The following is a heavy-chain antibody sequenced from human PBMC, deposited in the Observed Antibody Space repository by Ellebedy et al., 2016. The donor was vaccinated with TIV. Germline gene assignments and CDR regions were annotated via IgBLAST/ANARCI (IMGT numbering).Heavy chain of an antibody. Sequence: AASVKVSCKASGYTFTGYYMHWVRQAPGQGLEWMGWINPNSGGTNYAQKFQGRVTMTRDTSISTAYMELSRLRSDDTAVYYCARDLPYYGSGSYYLTLFDYWGQGTLVTVSS. V-gene: IGHV1-2*02. CDR3: ARDLPYYGSGSYYLTLFDY. J-gene: IGHJ4*02. CDR2: INPNSGGT. CDR1: GYTFTGYY. D-gene: IGHD3-10*01.